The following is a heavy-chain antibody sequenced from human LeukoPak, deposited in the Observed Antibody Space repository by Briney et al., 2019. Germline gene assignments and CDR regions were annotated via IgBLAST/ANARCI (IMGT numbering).Heavy chain of an antibody. Sequence: GASVKVSCKASGYTFTSYGISWVRQAPGQGLEWMGWISAYNGNTNYAQKLQGRVTMTTDTSTSTAYMELRSLRSDDTAMYYCARDRGYCSSTSCSPELDYWGQGTLVTVSS. V-gene: IGHV1-18*01. CDR1: GYTFTSYG. D-gene: IGHD2-2*01. J-gene: IGHJ4*02. CDR2: ISAYNGNT. CDR3: ARDRGYCSSTSCSPELDY.